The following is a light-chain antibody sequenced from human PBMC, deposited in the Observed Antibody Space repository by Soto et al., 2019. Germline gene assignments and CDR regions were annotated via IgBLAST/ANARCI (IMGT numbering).Light chain of an antibody. Sequence: QSVLTQSSSASASPGSSVKLTCTLSSGHSSYIIAWHQQQPGKAPRYLMKLEDTGIYNKGSGVPDRFSGSSSGADRYLTISNLQFEDEADYYCETWDRNTVVFGGGTKVTVL. CDR3: ETWDRNTVV. V-gene: IGLV4-60*02. CDR1: SGHSSYI. J-gene: IGLJ2*01. CDR2: LEDTGIY.